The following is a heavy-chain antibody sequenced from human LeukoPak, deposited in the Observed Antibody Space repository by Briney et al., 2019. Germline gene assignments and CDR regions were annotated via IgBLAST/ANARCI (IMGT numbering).Heavy chain of an antibody. D-gene: IGHD3-22*01. CDR1: GGSISSYY. CDR3: AXXXXXYDSSGYWADY. Sequence: SETLSLTCTVSGGSISSYYRSWIRQPPGKGLEWIGYIYYSGSTNYNPSLKSRVTISVDTSKNQFSLKLSSVTAADTAVYYCAXXXXXYDSSGYWADYWGQGTLVTVSS. V-gene: IGHV4-59*01. CDR2: IYYSGST. J-gene: IGHJ4*02.